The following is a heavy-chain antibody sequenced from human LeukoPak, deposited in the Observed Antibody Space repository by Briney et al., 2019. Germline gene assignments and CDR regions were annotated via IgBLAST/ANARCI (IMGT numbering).Heavy chain of an antibody. V-gene: IGHV3-48*01. J-gene: IGHJ4*02. CDR2: ISSSSSII. CDR1: GFTLSSYS. Sequence: GGSLRLSCAGSGFTLSSYSMNWVRQAPGKGLEWVSYISSSSSIIDYADSVKGRFTISRDNAKNSLYLQMNSLRAEDTAVYYRARARGYSYGYSDYWGRGTLVTVSS. D-gene: IGHD5-18*01. CDR3: ARARGYSYGYSDY.